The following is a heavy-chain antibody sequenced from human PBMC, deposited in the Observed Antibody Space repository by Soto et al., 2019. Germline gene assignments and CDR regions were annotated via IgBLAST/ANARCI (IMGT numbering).Heavy chain of an antibody. V-gene: IGHV3-33*01. D-gene: IGHD3-10*01. J-gene: IGHJ6*02. CDR1: GFTFSSYG. CDR2: IWYDGSNK. Sequence: QVQLVESGGGVVQPGRSLRLSCAASGFTFSSYGMHWVRQAPGKGLEWVAVIWYDGSNKYYADSVKGRFTISRDNSKNSLYLQMKSLRAEDTAVYYCARDEGLGVNYYYYGMDVWGQGPTVTVSS. CDR3: ARDEGLGVNYYYYGMDV.